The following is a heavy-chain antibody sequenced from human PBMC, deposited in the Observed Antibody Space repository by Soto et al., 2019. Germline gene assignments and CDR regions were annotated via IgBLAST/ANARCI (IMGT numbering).Heavy chain of an antibody. Sequence: ASVKVSCKASGYTFTGYYMHWVRQAPGQGLEWMGWINPNSGGTNYAQKFQGWVTMTRDTSISTAYMELSRLRSDDTAVYYCTRDSRGSRSRTNYYYYGMDVWGQGTTVTVSS. D-gene: IGHD6-13*01. CDR2: INPNSGGT. V-gene: IGHV1-2*04. J-gene: IGHJ6*02. CDR1: GYTFTGYY. CDR3: TRDSRGSRSRTNYYYYGMDV.